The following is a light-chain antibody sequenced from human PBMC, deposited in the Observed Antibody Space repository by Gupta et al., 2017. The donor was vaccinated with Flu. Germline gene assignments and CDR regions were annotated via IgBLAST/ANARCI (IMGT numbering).Light chain of an antibody. V-gene: IGLV1-47*01. Sequence: VTISCSGRSSNIGSNDVYWYQQLPGTAPNLLIYRNNKRPSGVPDRFSGSTSGTSAALAISGLRSEDEADYYCEAWDDSLSGSYVFGTGTKVTVL. CDR2: RNN. CDR3: EAWDDSLSGSYV. J-gene: IGLJ1*01. CDR1: SSNIGSND.